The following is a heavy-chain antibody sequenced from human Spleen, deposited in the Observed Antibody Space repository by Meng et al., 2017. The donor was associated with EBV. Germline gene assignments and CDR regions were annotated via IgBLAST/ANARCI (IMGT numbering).Heavy chain of an antibody. Sequence: QVQLVQSRAEVKKTGSSVQRSCKTSGGISRSDAISWVRQAPGQGREWMGGLIPMSEAPHYAQKFQGRVTITADESTSTHYMDLSGLRSEDTAVYYCASESGRGFTPDYWGQGTLVTVSS. CDR1: GGISRSDA. D-gene: IGHD3-10*01. CDR2: LIPMSEAP. CDR3: ASESGRGFTPDY. J-gene: IGHJ4*02. V-gene: IGHV1-69*01.